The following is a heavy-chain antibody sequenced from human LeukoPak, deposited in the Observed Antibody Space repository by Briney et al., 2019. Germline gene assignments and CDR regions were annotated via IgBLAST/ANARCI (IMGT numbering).Heavy chain of an antibody. Sequence: ASVKVSCKASGYTFTSYGISWVRQAPGQGLEWMGWISAYNGNTNYAQKLQGRVTMTTDTSTSTAYMELRSLRSDDTAVYFCARAVTDLYYFDYWGQGTLVTVSS. V-gene: IGHV1-18*01. J-gene: IGHJ4*02. D-gene: IGHD4-17*01. CDR2: ISAYNGNT. CDR3: ARAVTDLYYFDY. CDR1: GYTFTSYG.